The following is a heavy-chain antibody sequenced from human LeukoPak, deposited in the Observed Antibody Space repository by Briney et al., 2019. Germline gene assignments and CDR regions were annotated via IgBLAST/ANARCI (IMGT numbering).Heavy chain of an antibody. CDR2: INTNTGNP. Sequence: ASVKVSCKASGYTFTSYAMNWVRQAPGQGLEWMGWINTNTGNPTYAQGFTGRFVFSLDTSVSTAYLQTSSLKAEDTAVYYCARDISATVTYNWFDPWGQGTLVTVSS. CDR3: ARDISATVTYNWFDP. D-gene: IGHD4-17*01. V-gene: IGHV7-4-1*02. J-gene: IGHJ5*02. CDR1: GYTFTSYA.